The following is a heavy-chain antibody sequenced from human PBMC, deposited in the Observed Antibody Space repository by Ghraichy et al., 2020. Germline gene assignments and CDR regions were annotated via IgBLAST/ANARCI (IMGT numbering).Heavy chain of an antibody. Sequence: ASVKVSCKASGYTFTSYIMHWVRQAPGQRLEWMGWINAGNGNTKYSQKFQGRVTITRDTSASTAYMELSSLTSEDTAVYYCARDIVAIPADINYVARMGDYWGQGTLVTVSS. D-gene: IGHD4-11*01. J-gene: IGHJ4*02. CDR1: GYTFTSYI. CDR2: INAGNGNT. V-gene: IGHV1-3*01. CDR3: ARDIVAIPADINYVARMGDY.